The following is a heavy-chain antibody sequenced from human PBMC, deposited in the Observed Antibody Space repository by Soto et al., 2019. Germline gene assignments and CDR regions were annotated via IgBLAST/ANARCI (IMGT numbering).Heavy chain of an antibody. CDR1: GYTFTGYY. J-gene: IGHJ6*02. CDR2: INPNSGGT. V-gene: IGHV1-2*02. Sequence: QVQLVQSGAEVKKPGASVKVSCKASGYTFTGYYMHWVRQAPGQGLEWKGWINPNSGGTNYAQKFHGRVTMHRDTSISTADMELSMLRSNDTAVYYCASRSCSSTSCRYYYYGMHVWGQGTTVTVSS. CDR3: ASRSCSSTSCRYYYYGMHV. D-gene: IGHD2-2*01.